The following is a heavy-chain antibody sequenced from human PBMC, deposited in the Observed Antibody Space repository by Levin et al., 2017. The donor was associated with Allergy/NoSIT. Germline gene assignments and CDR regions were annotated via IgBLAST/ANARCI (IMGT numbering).Heavy chain of an antibody. Sequence: SQTLSLTCAISGDSVSSNSAAWNWIRQSPSRGLEWLGRTYYRSKWYNDYAVSVKSRITINPDTSKNQFSLQLNSVTPEDTAVYYCARNSQQWLVFFYDYGMDVWGQGTTVTVSS. CDR2: TYYRSKWYN. CDR1: GDSVSSNSAA. V-gene: IGHV6-1*01. CDR3: ARNSQQWLVFFYDYGMDV. J-gene: IGHJ6*02. D-gene: IGHD6-19*01.